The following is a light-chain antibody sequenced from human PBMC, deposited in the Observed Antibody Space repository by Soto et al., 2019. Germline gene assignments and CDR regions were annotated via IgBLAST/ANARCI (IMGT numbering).Light chain of an antibody. Sequence: DIQMTRSPSSLSASVGDRVTITCRASQSISSYLNWYQQKPGKAPKLLIYAASSLQSGVPSRFSGSGSGTDFTLTISSLQPEDFATYYCQQSYNTPALTFGGGTKVDIK. CDR1: QSISSY. CDR3: QQSYNTPALT. J-gene: IGKJ4*01. V-gene: IGKV1-39*01. CDR2: AAS.